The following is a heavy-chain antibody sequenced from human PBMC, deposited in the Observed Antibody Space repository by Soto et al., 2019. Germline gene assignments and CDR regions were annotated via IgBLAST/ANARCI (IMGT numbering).Heavy chain of an antibody. V-gene: IGHV3-23*01. D-gene: IGHD5-12*01. CDR2: VSGSGGRT. Sequence: PGGSLRLSCSASGFTSGFSFNNYAMSWVRQAPGQGLEWVSGVSGSGGRTYYADPVKGRFIISRDNANSTLYLQMSGLGAEDTARYYCAKGARWLRVDQLDSWCQGTLVTVSS. CDR1: GFSFNNYA. CDR3: AKGARWLRVDQLDS. J-gene: IGHJ4*02.